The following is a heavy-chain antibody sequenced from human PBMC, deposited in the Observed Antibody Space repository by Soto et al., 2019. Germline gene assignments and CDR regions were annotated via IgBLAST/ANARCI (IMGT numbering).Heavy chain of an antibody. D-gene: IGHD3-10*02. V-gene: IGHV3-7*01. J-gene: IGHJ3*02. Sequence: GGSLRLSCAASGFTFSSYWMSWVRQAPGKGLEWVANIKTDGSEKYYVDSVKGRFTISRDNAKNSLYLQMNSLRAEDTAVDYCASADLNYYVPDAFDIWGQGTMVTVSS. CDR1: GFTFSSYW. CDR2: IKTDGSEK. CDR3: ASADLNYYVPDAFDI.